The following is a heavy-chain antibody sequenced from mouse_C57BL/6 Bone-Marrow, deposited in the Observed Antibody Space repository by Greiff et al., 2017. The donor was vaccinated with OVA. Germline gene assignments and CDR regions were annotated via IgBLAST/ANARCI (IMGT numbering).Heavy chain of an antibody. CDR2: INSDGGST. Sequence: DVKLVESGGGLVQPGESLKLSCESNAYEFPSHDMSWVRKTPEKRLELVAAINSDGGSTYYPDTMERRFIISRDNTKKTLYLQMSSLRSEDTALYYCARSYDGYRGFAYWGQGTLVTVSA. D-gene: IGHD2-3*01. J-gene: IGHJ3*01. CDR1: AYEFPSHD. CDR3: ARSYDGYRGFAY. V-gene: IGHV5-2*01.